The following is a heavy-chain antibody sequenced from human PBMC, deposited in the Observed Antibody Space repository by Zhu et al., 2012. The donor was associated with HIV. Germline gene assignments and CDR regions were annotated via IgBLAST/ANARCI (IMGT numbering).Heavy chain of an antibody. Sequence: QVQLQESGPGLVKPSETLSLTCTVSGGSISGYYWNWIRQPPGKGLEWIGYIYYSGSTNYNPSLKSRVTISVDTSKNQFSLKLSSVTAADTAVYYCARRPVVWGIMGGGPYYYYMDVWGKGATVTVSS. V-gene: IGHV4-59*01. CDR1: GGSISGYY. J-gene: IGHJ6*03. CDR2: IYYSGST. D-gene: IGHD3-16*01. CDR3: ARRPVVWGIMGGGPYYYYMDV.